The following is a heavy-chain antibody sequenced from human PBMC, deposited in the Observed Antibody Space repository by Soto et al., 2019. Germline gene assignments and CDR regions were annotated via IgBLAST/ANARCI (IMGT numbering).Heavy chain of an antibody. CDR3: ARDATKGVATRTRGMDY. CDR1: GDSVSSNSAA. Sequence: PSQTLSLTCVISGDSVSSNSAAWNWIRQSPSRGLEWLGRTYYRSKWYNDYAVSVKSRITINPDTSKNQFSLQLNSVTPEDTAVYYCARDATKGVATRTRGMDYWGQGTLVTVSS. D-gene: IGHD5-12*01. V-gene: IGHV6-1*01. CDR2: TYYRSKWYN. J-gene: IGHJ4*02.